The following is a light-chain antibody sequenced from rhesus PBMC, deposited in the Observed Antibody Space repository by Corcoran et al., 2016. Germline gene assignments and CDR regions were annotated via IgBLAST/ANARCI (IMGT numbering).Light chain of an antibody. CDR2: GAP. CDR1: QSVGSY. V-gene: IGKV3-24*04. J-gene: IGKJ4*01. Sequence: ETVVTQSPATLSLSPGERATLSGRASQSVGSYLAWYQQKTGQAPRLLIYGAPSRATGIPDRFSGSGSGTDFTLTISSLEPEDVGVYYCLQSSNLLPFGGGTKVEIK. CDR3: LQSSNLLP.